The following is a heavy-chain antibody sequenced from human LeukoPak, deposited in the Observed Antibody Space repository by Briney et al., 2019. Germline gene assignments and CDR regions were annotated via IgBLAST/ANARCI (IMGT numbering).Heavy chain of an antibody. CDR1: GGSIRSSSYY. CDR2: IYYSGST. V-gene: IGHV4-39*01. CDR3: ASLAAAGTSGFDY. Sequence: SETLSLTCTVSGGSIRSSSYYWGWIRQPPGKGLEWIGSIYYSGSTYYNPSLKSRVTISVDTSKNQFSLKLSSVTAADTAVYYCASLAAAGTSGFDYWGQGTLVTVSS. J-gene: IGHJ4*02. D-gene: IGHD6-13*01.